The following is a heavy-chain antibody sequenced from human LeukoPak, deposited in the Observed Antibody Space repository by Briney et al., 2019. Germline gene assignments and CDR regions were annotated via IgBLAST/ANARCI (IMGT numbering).Heavy chain of an antibody. J-gene: IGHJ1*01. CDR1: GFTFSSYA. D-gene: IGHD6-13*01. CDR2: ISGSGGST. Sequence: GGSLRLSCAASGFTFSSYAMHWVRQAPGKGLEWVSDISGSGGSTYYADSVKGRFTISRDNSKNTLYLQMNSLRAEDTAVYYCAKQKAAAGQPEYLQHWGQGTLVTVSS. CDR3: AKQKAAAGQPEYLQH. V-gene: IGHV3-23*01.